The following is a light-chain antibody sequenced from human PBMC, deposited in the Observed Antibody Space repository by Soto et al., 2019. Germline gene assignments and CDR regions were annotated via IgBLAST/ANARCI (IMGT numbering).Light chain of an antibody. CDR2: EAS. CDR3: QQSYSTPLT. CDR1: QTISSW. V-gene: IGKV1-5*03. Sequence: DIQMTQSPSTLSGPVGARVTITCRASQTISSWLAWYQQKPGKAPKLLIYEASTLKSGVPSRFSGSGSGTEFTLTISSLQPEDFATYYCQQSYSTPLTFGPGTKVDIK. J-gene: IGKJ3*01.